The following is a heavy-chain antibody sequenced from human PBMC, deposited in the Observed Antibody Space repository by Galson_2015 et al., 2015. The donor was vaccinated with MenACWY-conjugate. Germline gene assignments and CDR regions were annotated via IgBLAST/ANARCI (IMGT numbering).Heavy chain of an antibody. Sequence: SLRLSCAASRFAFSTYPMHWVRQAPGKGLEWVALISNDGSTQYYAEYVKGRFTVSRDNFKNTLDLQINSLRDDDTAVYYCARWVMQIQGKQGWGMDVWGQGTTVIVSS. J-gene: IGHJ6*02. CDR1: RFAFSTYP. V-gene: IGHV3-30*04. CDR3: ARWVMQIQGKQGWGMDV. D-gene: IGHD3-16*01. CDR2: ISNDGSTQ.